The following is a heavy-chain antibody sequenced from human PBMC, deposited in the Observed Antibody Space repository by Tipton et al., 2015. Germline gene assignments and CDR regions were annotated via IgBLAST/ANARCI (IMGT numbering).Heavy chain of an antibody. CDR3: ASPSLPHDRGDYYFQS. Sequence: TLSLTCAVSGYSISSGYYWGWIRQPPGKGLEWIGSISHSGNTYYNPSLKSRVTISVDKSKNQFSLKLTSVTAADTAVYYCASPSLPHDRGDYYFQSWGQGSLVTVSS. CDR2: ISHSGNT. D-gene: IGHD2-21*02. V-gene: IGHV4-38-2*01. CDR1: GYSISSGYY. J-gene: IGHJ4*02.